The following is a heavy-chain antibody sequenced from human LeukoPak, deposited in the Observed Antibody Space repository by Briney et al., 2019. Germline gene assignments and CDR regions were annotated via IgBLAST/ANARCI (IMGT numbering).Heavy chain of an antibody. D-gene: IGHD3-22*01. J-gene: IGHJ6*03. CDR3: AKDSLRQYYYDSSGYKNYYYYYMDV. CDR1: GFTFSDYY. Sequence: GGSLRLSCEASGFTFSDYYMSWIRQAPGKGLEWVAYISSSGGTIDYGASVKGRFTISRDNAKNSVFLQLNSLRAEDTAVYYCAKDSLRQYYYDSSGYKNYYYYYMDVWGKGTTVTVSS. CDR2: ISSSGGTI. V-gene: IGHV3-11*04.